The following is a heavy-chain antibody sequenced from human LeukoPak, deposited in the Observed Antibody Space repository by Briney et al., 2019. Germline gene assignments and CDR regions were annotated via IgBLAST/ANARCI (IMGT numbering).Heavy chain of an antibody. CDR3: ARVVTDSSSWSSPVPAEYFQH. J-gene: IGHJ1*01. CDR2: IIPIFGTA. D-gene: IGHD6-13*01. Sequence: SVKVSCKASGGTFSSYAISWVRRAPGQGLEWMGRIIPIFGTANYAQKFQGRVTITTDESTSTAYMELSSLRSEDTAVYYCARVVTDSSSWSSPVPAEYFQHWGQGTLVTVSS. CDR1: GGTFSSYA. V-gene: IGHV1-69*05.